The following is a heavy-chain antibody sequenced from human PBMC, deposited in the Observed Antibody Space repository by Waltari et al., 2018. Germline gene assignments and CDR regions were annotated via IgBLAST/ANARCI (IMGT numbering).Heavy chain of an antibody. CDR3: ARGLQGYSSSWYDNNWFDP. Sequence: QVQLVQSGAEVKKPGASVKVSCKASGYTFTSYDINWVRQATGHGLEWMGWMNPNSGNTGYAQKFQGRVTITRNTSISTAYMELSSLRSEDTAVYYCARGLQGYSSSWYDNNWFDPWGQGTLVTVSS. J-gene: IGHJ5*02. D-gene: IGHD6-13*01. CDR2: MNPNSGNT. CDR1: GYTFTSYD. V-gene: IGHV1-8*03.